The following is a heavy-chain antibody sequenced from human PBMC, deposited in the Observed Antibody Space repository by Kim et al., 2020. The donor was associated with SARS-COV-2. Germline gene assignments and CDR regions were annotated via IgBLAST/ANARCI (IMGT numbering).Heavy chain of an antibody. V-gene: IGHV4-59*01. CDR3: ARVGHDYSNYLDV. J-gene: IGHJ6*03. Sequence: STPSLRSRVPISVDTSKNQFSLKLSSVTAADTAVYYCARVGHDYSNYLDVWGQGTTVTVSS. D-gene: IGHD4-4*01.